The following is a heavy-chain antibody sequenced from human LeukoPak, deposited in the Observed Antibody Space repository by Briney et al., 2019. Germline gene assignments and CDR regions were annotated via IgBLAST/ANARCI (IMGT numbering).Heavy chain of an antibody. J-gene: IGHJ4*02. V-gene: IGHV4-39*07. D-gene: IGHD3-9*01. CDR2: IFYSGIT. CDR1: GGSIISGGSY. CDR3: ASSPAYYDILTGYYTGGVGMDY. Sequence: PSETLSLTCNVSGGSIISGGSYWGWIRQPPGRGLEWIGSIFYSGITYYNPSLKSRVTISVDTSKNQFSLRLSSVTAADTAVYYCASSPAYYDILTGYYTGGVGMDYWGQGTLVTVSS.